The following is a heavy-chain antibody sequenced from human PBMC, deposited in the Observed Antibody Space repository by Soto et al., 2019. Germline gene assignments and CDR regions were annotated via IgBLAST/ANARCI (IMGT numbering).Heavy chain of an antibody. CDR2: MYYSGIT. J-gene: IGHJ4*02. V-gene: IGHV4-31*03. CDR1: GGSISSGGNY. Sequence: PSETLSLTCTVSGGSISSGGNYWTWVRQYPGKGLEWIGYMYYSGITYHNPSLKSRIIISVDTSKNQFSLSLSSVTAADTAMYYCARAINDFWSGFSYYFDSWGPGTRVTVS. CDR3: ARAINDFWSGFSYYFDS. D-gene: IGHD3-3*01.